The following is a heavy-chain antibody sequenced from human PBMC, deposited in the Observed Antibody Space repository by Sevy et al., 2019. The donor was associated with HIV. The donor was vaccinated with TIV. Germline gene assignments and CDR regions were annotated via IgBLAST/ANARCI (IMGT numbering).Heavy chain of an antibody. V-gene: IGHV4-30-4*01. Sequence: SETLSLTCTVSGGSISSGDYYWSWIRQPPGKGLEWIGYIYYSESTYYNPSLKSRVTISVDTSKNQFSLKLRSVTAADTAVYYCARASDYSISHPFDYWGQGTLVTVSS. D-gene: IGHD4-4*01. J-gene: IGHJ4*02. CDR2: IYYSEST. CDR1: GGSISSGDYY. CDR3: ARASDYSISHPFDY.